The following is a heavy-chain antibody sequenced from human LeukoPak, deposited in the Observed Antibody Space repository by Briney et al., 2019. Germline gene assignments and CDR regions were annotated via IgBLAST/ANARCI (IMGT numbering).Heavy chain of an antibody. V-gene: IGHV3-23*01. CDR3: AKDLDDSSGFYSYHH. J-gene: IGHJ1*01. CDR1: GFTFSGYA. CDR2: ISGSGDGT. Sequence: PGGSLRLSCAASGFTFSGYAMSWARQAPGKGLEWVSTISGSGDGTYYADSVKGRFTISRDNSKNTVYLQMNSLRADDTAVYYCAKDLDDSSGFYSYHHWGQGTLVTVSS. D-gene: IGHD3-22*01.